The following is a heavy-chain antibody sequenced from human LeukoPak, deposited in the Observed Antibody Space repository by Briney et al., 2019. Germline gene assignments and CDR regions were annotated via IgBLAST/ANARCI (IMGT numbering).Heavy chain of an antibody. D-gene: IGHD3-16*02. CDR2: IRYKSNSYPT. J-gene: IGHJ4*02. CDR3: CRVQLGYRGDRPLGD. Sequence: GGSLRLFRAASRFKFCDHHMHRVPPAPGKGPEGVGRIRYKSNSYPTQYVPSVKGRYLIPRDHSNRPPSLQLNSLKSEETAVYYCCRVQLGYRGDRPLGDWGQGVLVTVSS. CDR1: RFKFCDHH. V-gene: IGHV3-72*01.